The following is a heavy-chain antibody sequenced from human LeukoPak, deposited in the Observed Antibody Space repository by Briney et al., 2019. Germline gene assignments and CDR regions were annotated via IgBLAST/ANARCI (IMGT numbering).Heavy chain of an antibody. V-gene: IGHV3-9*01. CDR1: GFTFDDYA. Sequence: PGGSLRLSCAASGFTFDDYAMHWVRQAPGKGLEWVSGISWNSGSIGYADSVKGRFTISRDNAKNSLYLQMNSLRAEDTALYYCAKDILADSSGSRGAFDIWGQGTMVTVSS. D-gene: IGHD3-22*01. CDR2: ISWNSGSI. J-gene: IGHJ3*02. CDR3: AKDILADSSGSRGAFDI.